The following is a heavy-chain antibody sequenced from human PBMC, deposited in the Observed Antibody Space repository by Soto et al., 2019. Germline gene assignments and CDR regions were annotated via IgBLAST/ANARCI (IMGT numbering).Heavy chain of an antibody. D-gene: IGHD2-15*01. CDR2: IYYSGST. V-gene: IGHV4-31*03. J-gene: IGHJ4*02. Sequence: SETLSLTCTVSGGSISSGCYYWSWIRQHPGKGLEWIGYIYYSGSTYYNPSLKSRVTISVDTSKNQFSLTLTSVTAADTAVYFCARDCIGGSCCDFWGQGSLVTVSS. CDR3: ARDCIGGSCCDF. CDR1: GGSISSGCYY.